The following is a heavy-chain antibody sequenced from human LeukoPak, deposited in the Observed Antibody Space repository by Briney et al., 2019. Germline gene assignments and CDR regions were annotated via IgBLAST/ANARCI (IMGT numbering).Heavy chain of an antibody. CDR2: INHSGST. CDR1: GGSFSGYY. J-gene: IGHJ4*02. Sequence: PSETLSLTCAVYGGSFSGYYWSLIRQPPGKGLEWIGEINHSGSTNYSPSLKSRVTISVDTSKNQFSLKLSSVTAADTAVYYCATTRVTPAIFDYWGQGTLVTVSS. CDR3: ATTRVTPAIFDY. V-gene: IGHV4-34*01. D-gene: IGHD4-17*01.